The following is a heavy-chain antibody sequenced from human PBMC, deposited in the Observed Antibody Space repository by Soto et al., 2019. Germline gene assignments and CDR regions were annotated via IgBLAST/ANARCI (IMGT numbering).Heavy chain of an antibody. CDR1: GGSISSYY. V-gene: IGHV4-59*01. J-gene: IGHJ4*02. CDR2: IYYSGST. Sequence: ETLSLTCTVSGGSISSYYWSWIRQPPGKGLEWIGSIYYSGSTNYNPSLKSRVTISVDTSKNQFSLKLHSVTAADTAVYYCARALGEPYDILTGYVYFDYWGQGTLVTVSS. D-gene: IGHD3-9*01. CDR3: ARALGEPYDILTGYVYFDY.